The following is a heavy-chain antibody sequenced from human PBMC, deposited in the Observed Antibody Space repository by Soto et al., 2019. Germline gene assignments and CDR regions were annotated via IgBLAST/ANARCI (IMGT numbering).Heavy chain of an antibody. J-gene: IGHJ2*01. V-gene: IGHV4-31*03. Sequence: QVQLQESGPGLVKPSQTLSLTCTVSGGSISSGGYYWSWIRQHPGKGLEWIGYIYYSGSTYYNPSLKRRVTISVDTSKNQFSLKLSSVTAADTAVYYCARGEVATIISGYFDLWGRGTLVTVSS. D-gene: IGHD5-12*01. CDR3: ARGEVATIISGYFDL. CDR2: IYYSGST. CDR1: GGSISSGGYY.